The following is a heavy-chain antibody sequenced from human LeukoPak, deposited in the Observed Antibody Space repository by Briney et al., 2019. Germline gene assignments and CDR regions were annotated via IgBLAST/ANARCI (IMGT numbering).Heavy chain of an antibody. J-gene: IGHJ4*02. CDR2: IKQDGSEK. D-gene: IGHD4/OR15-4a*01. Sequence: GGSLRLSCAASGFTFSSYWMSWVRHAPGKGLGWVANIKQDGSEKYYVDSVKGRFTISRDNAKNSLYLQMNSLRAEDTAVYYCASAAGGYGVFDYWGQGTLVTVSS. V-gene: IGHV3-7*01. CDR3: ASAAGGYGVFDY. CDR1: GFTFSSYW.